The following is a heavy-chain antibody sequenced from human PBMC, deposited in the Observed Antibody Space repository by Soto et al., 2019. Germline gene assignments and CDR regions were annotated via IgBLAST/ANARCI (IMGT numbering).Heavy chain of an antibody. CDR1: GFTFNTYV. J-gene: IGHJ3*01. CDR3: ARRARTATTTWGAFDV. Sequence: EVQLLESGGGLVQPGGSLRLSCAASGFTFNTYVMNWVRQAPGKGLEWVSTISYSADKTHYADSVKGRFTISRDNSRVTRFLQMNSLRADDAAVYYCARRARTATTTWGAFDVWGQGTMVTVSS. D-gene: IGHD1-7*01. V-gene: IGHV3-23*01. CDR2: ISYSADKT.